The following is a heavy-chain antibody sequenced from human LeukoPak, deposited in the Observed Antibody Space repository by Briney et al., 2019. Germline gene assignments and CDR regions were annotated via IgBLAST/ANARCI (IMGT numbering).Heavy chain of an antibody. Sequence: SETLSLTCTVSGYSISSGYYWGWIRRPPGKGLEWIGTIYHSGGTYYNPSLKSRLTISVDTSKTQFSLRLNSVTAADTAVYYCAKSNGYGLIDIWGQGTMVTVS. D-gene: IGHD3-10*01. CDR3: AKSNGYGLIDI. CDR2: IYHSGGT. V-gene: IGHV4-38-2*02. J-gene: IGHJ3*02. CDR1: GYSISSGYY.